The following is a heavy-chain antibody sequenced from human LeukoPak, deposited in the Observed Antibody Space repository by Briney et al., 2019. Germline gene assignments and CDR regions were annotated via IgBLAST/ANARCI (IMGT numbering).Heavy chain of an antibody. CDR1: GFTFNDYG. D-gene: IGHD6-13*01. CDR3: AKSGIPLGSY. V-gene: IGHV3-23*01. CDR2: ISGSGGST. Sequence: GGSLRLSCAASGFTFNDYGMSWVRQAPGKGLEWVSAISGSGGSTYYADSVKGRFTISRDNSKNTLYLQMNSLRAEDTAVYYCAKSGIPLGSYWGQGTLVTVSS. J-gene: IGHJ4*02.